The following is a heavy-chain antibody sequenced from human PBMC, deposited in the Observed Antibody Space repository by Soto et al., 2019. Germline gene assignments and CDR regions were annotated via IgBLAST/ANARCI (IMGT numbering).Heavy chain of an antibody. Sequence: QITLKESGPMLVKPTQTLTLTCTFSGFSLSTSGVGVGWIRQPPGKALEWLALIYWDDNKHYSPSLESRLTITKDTSKNQVVLTMTNMHPVDTATYYCVHKGWGDRILDYWGQGTLLTVSS. CDR2: IYWDDNK. CDR3: VHKGWGDRILDY. V-gene: IGHV2-5*02. D-gene: IGHD3-16*01. J-gene: IGHJ4*02. CDR1: GFSLSTSGVG.